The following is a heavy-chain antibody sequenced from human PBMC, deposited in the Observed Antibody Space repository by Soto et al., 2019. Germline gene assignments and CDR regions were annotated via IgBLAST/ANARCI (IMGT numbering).Heavy chain of an antibody. CDR1: GGTFSTYG. CDR2: IIPVFVTP. V-gene: IGHV1-69*13. J-gene: IGHJ4*02. D-gene: IGHD3-22*01. CDR3: ARALEEYYYDSSGYYHGY. Sequence: SVKVSCKASGGTFSTYGISWVRQAPGQGLEWMGGIIPVFVTPHYAQKFQDRVTITADESTNTAYMEMSSLRSEDSAVYYCARALEEYYYDSSGYYHGYWGQGTLVTVAS.